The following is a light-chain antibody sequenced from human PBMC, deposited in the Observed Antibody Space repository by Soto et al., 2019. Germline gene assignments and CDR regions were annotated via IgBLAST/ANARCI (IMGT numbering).Light chain of an antibody. Sequence: QSVLTQPPSVSATPGQTVTISCSGSCSNIENNYVSWYQQLPGTAPKLLICDNNRRPSGIPDRFSGSKSGTSATLGITGLQTGDEGDYFCGTWDSSLSQVVFGGGTKLTVL. CDR1: CSNIENNY. J-gene: IGLJ3*02. V-gene: IGLV1-51*01. CDR3: GTWDSSLSQVV. CDR2: DNN.